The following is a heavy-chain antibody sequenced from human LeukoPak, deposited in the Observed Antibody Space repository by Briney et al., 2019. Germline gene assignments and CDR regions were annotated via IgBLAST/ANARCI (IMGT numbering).Heavy chain of an antibody. CDR3: ARDSRLEDSGYDPHFDY. V-gene: IGHV4-39*07. D-gene: IGHD5-12*01. CDR1: GGSISSSSYY. J-gene: IGHJ4*02. Sequence: SETLSLTCTVSGGSISSSSYYWGWIRQPPGKGLEWIGSIYYSGSTYYNPSLKSRVTISVDTSKNQFSLKLSSVTAADTAVYYCARDSRLEDSGYDPHFDYWGQGTLVTVSS. CDR2: IYYSGST.